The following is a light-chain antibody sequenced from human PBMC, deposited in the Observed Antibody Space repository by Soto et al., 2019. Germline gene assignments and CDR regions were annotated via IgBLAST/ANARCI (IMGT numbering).Light chain of an antibody. Sequence: QSALTQPASVSGSPGQSITISCTGTSSDVGAYNSVSWYQHHPGKAPKLIIYEVSNRPSGVPDRFSGSKSGTSGSLAISGLQSEDEGDYYCAAWDDSLNGHVVFGGGTKLTVL. J-gene: IGLJ2*01. CDR1: SSDVGAYNS. CDR2: EVS. V-gene: IGLV2-14*01. CDR3: AAWDDSLNGHVV.